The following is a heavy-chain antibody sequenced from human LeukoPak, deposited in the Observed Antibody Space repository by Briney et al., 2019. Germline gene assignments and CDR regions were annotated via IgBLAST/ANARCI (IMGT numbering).Heavy chain of an antibody. CDR2: ISGNGGGT. J-gene: IGHJ4*02. V-gene: IGHV3-23*01. D-gene: IGHD2-15*01. CDR3: AKDHPRMVAAEFDD. CDR1: GFTFRHFA. Sequence: GGSLRLSCAASGFTFRHFAMSWVRQAPGKGLEWVSTISGNGGGTYFADSVKGRFIISRDNLKNTLYLQMNSLRADDTAIYYCAKDHPRMVAAEFDDWGQGTLVTVSS.